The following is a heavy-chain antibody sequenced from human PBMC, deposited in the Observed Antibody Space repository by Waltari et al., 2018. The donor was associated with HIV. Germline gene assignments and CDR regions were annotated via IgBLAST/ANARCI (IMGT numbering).Heavy chain of an antibody. CDR3: AREGKEDYDFWSGYFFGMDV. D-gene: IGHD3-3*01. V-gene: IGHV4-61*02. J-gene: IGHJ6*02. CDR1: GGSISSGSYY. Sequence: QVQLQESGPGLVKPSQTLSLTCTVSGGSISSGSYYWSWIRQPAGKGLEWIGRIYTRGSTNYNPPLKSRVTISVDTSKNQFSLKLSSVTAADTAGYYCAREGKEDYDFWSGYFFGMDVWGQGTTVTVSS. CDR2: IYTRGST.